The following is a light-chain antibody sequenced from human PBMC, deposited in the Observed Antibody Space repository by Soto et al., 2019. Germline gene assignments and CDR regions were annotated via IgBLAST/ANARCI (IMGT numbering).Light chain of an antibody. J-gene: IGLJ2*01. Sequence: QSALTQPPSASGSPGQSVAISCTGTSSDVGGYNYVSWYQQHPGKAPKLMIYEVSNRPSGVSNRFSGSKSGNTASLTISGLQAEDEADYYCSSYTSSSTGLVFGGGTKLTVL. CDR3: SSYTSSSTGLV. CDR2: EVS. V-gene: IGLV2-14*01. CDR1: SSDVGGYNY.